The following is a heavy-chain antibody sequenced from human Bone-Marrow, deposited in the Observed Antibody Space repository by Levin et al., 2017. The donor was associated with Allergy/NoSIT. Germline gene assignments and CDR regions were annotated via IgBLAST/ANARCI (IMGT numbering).Heavy chain of an antibody. CDR3: AKDWLNMVMVVVASTPFDS. CDR1: GFTFNSYG. V-gene: IGHV3-30*18. D-gene: IGHD2-15*01. J-gene: IGHJ4*02. Sequence: GGSLRLSCAASGFTFNSYGMNWVRQGPGKGLEWVAFISYDGSYKYYSDSVKGRFSISRDSSKNTVYLQMNSLRPEDTAVYYCAKDWLNMVMVVVASTPFDSWGQGILVTVSS. CDR2: ISYDGSYK.